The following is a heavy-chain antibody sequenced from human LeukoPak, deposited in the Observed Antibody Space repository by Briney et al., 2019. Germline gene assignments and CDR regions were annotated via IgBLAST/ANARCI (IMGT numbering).Heavy chain of an antibody. D-gene: IGHD6-19*01. CDR2: IYHSGST. Sequence: PSETLSLTCAVSGDSISSSNWWSWVRQPPGKGLEWIGEIYHSGSTNYNPSLRSRVTISVDKSKNQFSLKLSSVTAADTAVYYCARFGSGWYGFDYWGQGTLVSASS. CDR1: GDSISSSNW. CDR3: ARFGSGWYGFDY. J-gene: IGHJ4*02. V-gene: IGHV4-4*02.